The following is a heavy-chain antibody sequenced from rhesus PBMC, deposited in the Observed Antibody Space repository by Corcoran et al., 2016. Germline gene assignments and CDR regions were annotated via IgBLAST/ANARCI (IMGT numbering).Heavy chain of an antibody. D-gene: IGHD6-31*01. CDR3: ARDFQRLYYFDY. V-gene: IGHV3S18*01. CDR1: GFSFSDYY. Sequence: EVQLVESGGGLAKPGGSLRLSCAASGFSFSDYYMYWVRQAPGKGLEWVSGISYTGCSTNNADSAKGRFTISRENAKNTLYLQMDSLRAEDTAVYYCARDFQRLYYFDYWGQGVLVTVSS. J-gene: IGHJ4*01. CDR2: ISYTGCST.